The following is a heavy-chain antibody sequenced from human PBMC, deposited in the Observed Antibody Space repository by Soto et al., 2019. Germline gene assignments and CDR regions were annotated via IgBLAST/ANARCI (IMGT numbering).Heavy chain of an antibody. V-gene: IGHV4-31*03. CDR1: CYSITAGGYY. D-gene: IGHD6-19*01. CDR2: FYSSGSI. CDR3: ARMYSSGSGWFHP. Sequence: VSLTCFVYCYSITAGGYYWSWIRHHPVKGLEWIGSFYSSGSIIYNPSLRSRVSISGDTSSNQFSMSLTSVTAADTARYYCARMYSSGSGWFHPWGQGTLVTVSS. J-gene: IGHJ5*02.